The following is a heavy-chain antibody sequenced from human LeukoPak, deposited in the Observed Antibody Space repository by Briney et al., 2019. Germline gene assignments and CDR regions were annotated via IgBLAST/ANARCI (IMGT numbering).Heavy chain of an antibody. V-gene: IGHV1-18*01. Sequence: ASVKVSCKASGSTFTSYGISWVRQAPGQGLEWMGWISAYNGNTNYAQKLQGRVTMTTDTSTSTAYMELRSLRSDDTAVYYCAREIAVVGTYQETDYWGQGTLVTVSS. D-gene: IGHD6-13*01. CDR1: GSTFTSYG. J-gene: IGHJ4*02. CDR3: AREIAVVGTYQETDY. CDR2: ISAYNGNT.